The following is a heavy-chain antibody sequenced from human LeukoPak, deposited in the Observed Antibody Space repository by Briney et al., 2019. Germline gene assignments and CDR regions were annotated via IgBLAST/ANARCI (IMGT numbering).Heavy chain of an antibody. D-gene: IGHD1-26*01. CDR2: ISGSGGST. J-gene: IGHJ4*02. CDR1: GFTFSTYA. V-gene: IGHV3-23*01. Sequence: HPGGSLRLSCAASGFTFSTYAMSWVRQAPGKGLEWVSTISGSGGSTYYADSVKGRFTISRDNSKNTLYLQMNSLRVEDTALYYCARGPDHGGSYYHDWGQGTPVTVSS. CDR3: ARGPDHGGSYYHD.